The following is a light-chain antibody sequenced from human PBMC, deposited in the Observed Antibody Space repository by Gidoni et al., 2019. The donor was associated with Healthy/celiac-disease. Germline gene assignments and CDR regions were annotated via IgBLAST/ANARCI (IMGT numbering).Light chain of an antibody. J-gene: IGKJ1*01. V-gene: IGKV3-20*01. CDR3: QQYGSSPWT. Sequence: EIVLTQSPGTLSLSPGERATLSCSASQSVSSSYLAWYQQKPGQAPRLLIYGASIRATGIPDRFSGSGSGTDFTLTISRLEPEDFAVYYCQQYGSSPWTFGQGTKVEIK. CDR2: GAS. CDR1: QSVSSSY.